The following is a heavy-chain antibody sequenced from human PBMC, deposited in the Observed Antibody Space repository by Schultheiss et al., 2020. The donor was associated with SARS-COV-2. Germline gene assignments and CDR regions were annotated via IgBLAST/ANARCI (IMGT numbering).Heavy chain of an antibody. D-gene: IGHD3-10*01. Sequence: SETLSLTCTVSGGSISSYYWSWIRQPPGKGLEWIGYIYYSGSTNYNPSLKSRVTISLDTSKNQFSLKLSSVTAADTAVYYCARRIGRGVINYWGQGTLVTVSS. J-gene: IGHJ4*02. CDR1: GGSISSYY. CDR3: ARRIGRGVINY. V-gene: IGHV4-59*12. CDR2: IYYSGST.